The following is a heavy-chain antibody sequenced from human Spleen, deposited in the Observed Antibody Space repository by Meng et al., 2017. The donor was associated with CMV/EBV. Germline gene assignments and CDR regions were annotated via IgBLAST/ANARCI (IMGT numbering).Heavy chain of an antibody. Sequence: GESLRISCKGSGYIFTSYWSGWVRQMPGKGLECMGIISPGDSDTRYSPSFQGQVTISADKSISTAYLQWSSLKASDTAMYYCARRRLTGGNAFDIWGQGTMVTVSS. CDR1: GYIFTSYW. J-gene: IGHJ3*02. CDR2: ISPGDSDT. D-gene: IGHD7-27*01. CDR3: ARRRLTGGNAFDI. V-gene: IGHV5-51*01.